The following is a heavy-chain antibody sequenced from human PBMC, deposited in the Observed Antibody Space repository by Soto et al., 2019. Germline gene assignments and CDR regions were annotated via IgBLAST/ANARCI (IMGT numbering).Heavy chain of an antibody. CDR1: GYTFSRYG. D-gene: IGHD3-10*01. CDR2: INAGKGNP. CDR3: ARDVYYGSGSYYRGMGY. Sequence: ASVKVSCKASGYTFSRYGMHWVRQAPGQRLEWMGWINAGKGNPKYSQKFQGRVTITRDTSASTAYMELSSLRSEDTAVYYCARDVYYGSGSYYRGMGYWGQG. J-gene: IGHJ4*02. V-gene: IGHV1-3*01.